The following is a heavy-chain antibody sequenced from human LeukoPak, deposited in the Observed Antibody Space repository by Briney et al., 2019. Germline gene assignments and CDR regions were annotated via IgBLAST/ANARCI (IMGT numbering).Heavy chain of an antibody. J-gene: IGHJ3*02. CDR2: IYTSGST. CDR1: GGSISSYY. Sequence: SETLSLTCTVSGGSISSYYWSWIRQPAGKGLEWIGRIYTSGSTNYNPSLKSRVTMSVDTSKNQFSLKLSSVTAADTAVYYCARDLEYYDFWSGYYPGAFDIWGQGTMVTVSP. V-gene: IGHV4-4*07. D-gene: IGHD3-3*01. CDR3: ARDLEYYDFWSGYYPGAFDI.